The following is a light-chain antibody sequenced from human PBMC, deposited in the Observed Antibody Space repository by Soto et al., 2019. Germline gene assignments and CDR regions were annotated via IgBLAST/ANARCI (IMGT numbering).Light chain of an antibody. CDR1: QNVANY. CDR3: QQRYDWLT. Sequence: DIVLTQPPATLSLSPGERATLYLRASQNVANYLDWYQQKPGQAPRLLIYDASNRATGIPARFSGSGSGTDFTLTISSLEPEDSAVYYCQQRYDWLTFGGGTKVDI. CDR2: DAS. J-gene: IGKJ4*01. V-gene: IGKV3-11*01.